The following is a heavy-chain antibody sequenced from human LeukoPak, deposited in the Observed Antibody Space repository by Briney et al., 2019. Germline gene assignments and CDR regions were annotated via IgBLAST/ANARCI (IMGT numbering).Heavy chain of an antibody. D-gene: IGHD4-17*01. J-gene: IGHJ4*02. CDR2: MY. CDR3: ARHNSGDFWGY. CDR1: GGSVSSSTYY. V-gene: IGHV4-39*01. Sequence: PSETLSLTCSVSGGSVSSSTYYWGWIRQPPGKGLEWIGSMYYNPSLKSRVTISVDTSKNQFSLKLSSLTAADSAVYYCARHNSGDFWGYWGQGTLVTVSS.